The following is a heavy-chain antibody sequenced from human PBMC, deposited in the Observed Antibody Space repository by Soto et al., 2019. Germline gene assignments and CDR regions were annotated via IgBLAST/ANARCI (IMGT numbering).Heavy chain of an antibody. J-gene: IGHJ4*02. CDR3: ARQPLGWSWKYPNEYYFDY. Sequence: SETLSLTCTVSGGSISSYYWSWIRQPPGKGLEWIGYIYYSGSTNYNPSLKSRVTISVDTSKNQFSLKLSSVTAADTAVYYCARQPLGWSWKYPNEYYFDYWGQGTLVNVSS. V-gene: IGHV4-59*08. D-gene: IGHD1-7*01. CDR2: IYYSGST. CDR1: GGSISSYY.